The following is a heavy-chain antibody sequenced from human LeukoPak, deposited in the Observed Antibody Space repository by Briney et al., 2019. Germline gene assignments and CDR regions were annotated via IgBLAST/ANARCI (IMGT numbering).Heavy chain of an antibody. J-gene: IGHJ6*03. CDR3: ARLPGYCSSTSCQSFDFPYYYYMDV. CDR2: INHSGST. D-gene: IGHD2-2*01. CDR1: GGSFSGYY. V-gene: IGHV4-34*01. Sequence: PSETLSLTCAVYGGSFSGYYWSWIRQPPGKGLEWIGEINHSGSTNYNPSLKSRVTISVDTSKNQFSLKLSSVTAADTAVYYCARLPGYCSSTSCQSFDFPYYYYMDVWGKGTTVTISS.